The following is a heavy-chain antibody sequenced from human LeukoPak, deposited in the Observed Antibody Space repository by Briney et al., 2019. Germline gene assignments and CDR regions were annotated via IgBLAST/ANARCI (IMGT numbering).Heavy chain of an antibody. CDR2: ISYDGSNK. Sequence: GALRLSCAASGFTFSSYAMHWVRQAPGKGLEWVAVISYDGSNKYYADSVKGRFTISRDNSKNTLYLQMNSLRAEDTAEYYCARISSGYYVDHDYWGQGTLVTVSS. CDR3: ARISSGYYVDHDY. D-gene: IGHD3-22*01. V-gene: IGHV3-30*04. J-gene: IGHJ4*02. CDR1: GFTFSSYA.